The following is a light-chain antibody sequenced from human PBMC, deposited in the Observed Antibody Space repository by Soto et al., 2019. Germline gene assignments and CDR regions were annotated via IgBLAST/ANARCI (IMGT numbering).Light chain of an antibody. Sequence: EIVLTQSPGTLSLSPGERATLSCRASQSVHNNYLAWYRQKPGQAPRLLIYGASSRATGIPDRFSGSGSGTDFTLTISRLEPEDFAVYYCQQRFNWPRFTFGQGTKLEIK. CDR2: GAS. J-gene: IGKJ2*01. CDR3: QQRFNWPRFT. CDR1: QSVHNNY. V-gene: IGKV3D-20*02.